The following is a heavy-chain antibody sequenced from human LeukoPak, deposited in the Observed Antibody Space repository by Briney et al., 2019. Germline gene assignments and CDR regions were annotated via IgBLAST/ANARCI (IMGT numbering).Heavy chain of an antibody. Sequence: GGSLRLSCAASGFTFNSYAMSWVRQAPGKGLGWVSGISDTGGSTYYADSVKGRFTISRDNSKNTLYLQMNSLRAEDTAVYYCAKGGGSSSWTNLDYWGQGTLVTVSS. V-gene: IGHV3-23*01. CDR3: AKGGGSSSWTNLDY. CDR1: GFTFNSYA. J-gene: IGHJ4*02. D-gene: IGHD6-13*01. CDR2: ISDTGGST.